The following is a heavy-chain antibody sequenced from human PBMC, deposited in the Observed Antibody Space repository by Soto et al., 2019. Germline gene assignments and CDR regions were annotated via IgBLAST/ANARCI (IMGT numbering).Heavy chain of an antibody. CDR2: IIPIFGTA. Sequence: SVKVSCKASGGTLSSYAISWVRQAPGQGLEWMGGIIPIFGTANYAQKFQGRVTITADESTSTAYMELSSLRSEDTAVYYCARDRSEVDYYDSSGYYWPDAFDIWGQGTMVTVSS. D-gene: IGHD3-22*01. V-gene: IGHV1-69*13. CDR3: ARDRSEVDYYDSSGYYWPDAFDI. CDR1: GGTLSSYA. J-gene: IGHJ3*02.